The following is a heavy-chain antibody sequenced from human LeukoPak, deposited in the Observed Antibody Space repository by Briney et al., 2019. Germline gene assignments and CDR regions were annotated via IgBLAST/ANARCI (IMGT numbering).Heavy chain of an antibody. CDR2: INPNSGGT. J-gene: IGHJ4*02. Sequence: ASVKVSCKASGYTFTGYYMHWGRQAPGQGLEWMGWINPNSGGTNYAQKFQGRVTMNRDTSISTAYMELSRLRSDDTAVYYCARDRGDYSKSGWGQGTLVTVSS. CDR3: ARDRGDYSKSG. CDR1: GYTFTGYY. V-gene: IGHV1-2*02. D-gene: IGHD4-11*01.